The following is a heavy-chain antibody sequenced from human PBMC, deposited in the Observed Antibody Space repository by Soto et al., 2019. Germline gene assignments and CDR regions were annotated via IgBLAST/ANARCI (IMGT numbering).Heavy chain of an antibody. CDR1: GFTFSSYE. D-gene: IGHD3-3*01. Sequence: GGSLRLSCAASGFTFSSYEMIWVRQAPGEGLECLSYITRGGSTIHYADSVKGRFTISRDNAKNSLYLQMNSLRAEDSAVYYCATVWSGYSGAHFWGQGTLVTVSS. J-gene: IGHJ4*02. CDR2: ITRGGSTI. CDR3: ATVWSGYSGAHF. V-gene: IGHV3-48*03.